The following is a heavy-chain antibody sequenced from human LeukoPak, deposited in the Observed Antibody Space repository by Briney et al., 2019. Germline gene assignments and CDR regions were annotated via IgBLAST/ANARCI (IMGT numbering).Heavy chain of an antibody. CDR2: IKCDGSEK. V-gene: IGHV3-52*01. D-gene: IGHD1-1*01. Sequence: GGSLRLSCAASGFTFSNSWMHWVCQAPEKGLEWVADIKCDGSEKCYVDSVKGRLTISRDNAKNTVYLQMNSLRAEDSAMYYCATVFDYWGQGTLVTVSS. CDR1: GFTFSNSW. J-gene: IGHJ4*02. CDR3: ATVFDY.